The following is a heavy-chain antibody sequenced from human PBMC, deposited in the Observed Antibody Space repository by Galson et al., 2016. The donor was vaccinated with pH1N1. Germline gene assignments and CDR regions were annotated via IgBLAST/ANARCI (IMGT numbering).Heavy chain of an antibody. D-gene: IGHD3-3*01. J-gene: IGHJ6*02. V-gene: IGHV3-48*03. CDR1: GFTFSSYE. Sequence: SLRLSCAASGFTFSSYEMNWVRQAPGKGLEWVSYISSSGSTIYYADSVKGRFTISRDNAKNSLDLQMNSLRAEETAVYYCARNSIFGVVIKMYGMDVWGQGTTVTVSS. CDR2: ISSSGSTI. CDR3: ARNSIFGVVIKMYGMDV.